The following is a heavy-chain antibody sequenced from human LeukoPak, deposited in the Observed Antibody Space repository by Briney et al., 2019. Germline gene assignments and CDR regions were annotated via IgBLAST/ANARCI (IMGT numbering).Heavy chain of an antibody. J-gene: IGHJ4*02. D-gene: IGHD1-1*01. CDR3: ARVRTTGTTHFDY. CDR1: GYTFTGYH. Sequence: ASVKVSCKASGYTFTGYHMHWVRQAPGQGLEWMGWINPNSGGTNYAQKFQGRVTMTRDTSISTAYMELSRLRSDDTAVYYCARVRTTGTTHFDYWGQGTLVTVSS. V-gene: IGHV1-2*02. CDR2: INPNSGGT.